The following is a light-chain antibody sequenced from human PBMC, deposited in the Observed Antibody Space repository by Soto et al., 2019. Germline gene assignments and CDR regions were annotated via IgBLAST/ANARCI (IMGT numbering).Light chain of an antibody. Sequence: EIVLTQSPGTLSLSPGERATLSCRASQSVSSSFLAWYQQKPGPAPRLLIYGASSRATGIPDRLSGSGSGTDFTLTISRLEPEDFAVYYCQQYGSSPWTFGQATKVEIK. CDR2: GAS. CDR3: QQYGSSPWT. CDR1: QSVSSSF. V-gene: IGKV3-20*01. J-gene: IGKJ1*01.